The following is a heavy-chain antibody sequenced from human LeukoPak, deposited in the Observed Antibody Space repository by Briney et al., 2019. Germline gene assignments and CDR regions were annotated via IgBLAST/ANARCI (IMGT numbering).Heavy chain of an antibody. J-gene: IGHJ4*02. D-gene: IGHD4-17*01. CDR3: ARDLAYGDDGL. CDR2: INGDGSSS. V-gene: IGHV3-74*01. Sequence: GGSLRLSCAASGFTFSTSWMHWLRQIPGKGLVWVSRINGDGSSSAYADSVKGRFTISRDNAKNTLYLQMNSLRADDTAVYYCARDLAYGDDGLWGQGTLVTVSS. CDR1: GFTFSTSW.